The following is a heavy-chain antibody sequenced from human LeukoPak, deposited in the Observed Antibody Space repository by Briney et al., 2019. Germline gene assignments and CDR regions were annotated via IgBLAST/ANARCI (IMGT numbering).Heavy chain of an antibody. CDR2: IYANGNT. V-gene: IGHV3-53*01. CDR3: AKCQLAANSAFDI. J-gene: IGHJ3*02. D-gene: IGHD6-13*01. CDR1: GFSVSGKY. Sequence: QSGGSLRLSCAASGFSVSGKYLTWVRQAPGKGLEWVSLIYANGNTDYADSVKGRFTISRDNSKNTVYLQMNSLRAEDTAEYYCAKCQLAANSAFDIWGQGTMVSVSS.